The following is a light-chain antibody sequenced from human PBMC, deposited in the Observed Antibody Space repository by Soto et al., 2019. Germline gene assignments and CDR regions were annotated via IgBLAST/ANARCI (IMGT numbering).Light chain of an antibody. CDR3: QQYGSSPIT. Sequence: EIVLTQSPGTLSLSPGERATLSCRASQSVSSSYLAWYQQQPGQAPRLLIYAASSRATGIPDRFSGSGSGTDFTLTISRLEPEDFAVYYCQQYGSSPITFGQGTQLEIK. CDR1: QSVSSSY. CDR2: AAS. J-gene: IGKJ5*01. V-gene: IGKV3-20*01.